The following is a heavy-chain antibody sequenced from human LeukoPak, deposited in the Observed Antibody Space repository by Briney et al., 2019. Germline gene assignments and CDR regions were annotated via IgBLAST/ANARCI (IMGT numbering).Heavy chain of an antibody. CDR2: ISTYNGNT. Sequence: ASVKVSCTASGYTFTSYGISWVRQVPGQGLEWMGWISTYNGNTNYAQKVQGRVTMTTDTSASTAYMELRSLRSDDTAVYYCARDAPPWSAVAGTLDYWGQGTLVTVSS. V-gene: IGHV1-18*01. CDR1: GYTFTSYG. J-gene: IGHJ4*02. D-gene: IGHD6-19*01. CDR3: ARDAPPWSAVAGTLDY.